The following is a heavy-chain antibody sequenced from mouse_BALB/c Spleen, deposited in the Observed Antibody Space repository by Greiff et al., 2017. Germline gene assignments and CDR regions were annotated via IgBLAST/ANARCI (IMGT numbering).Heavy chain of an antibody. CDR1: GFTFSSFG. Sequence: EVQLQESGGGLVQPGGSRKLSCAASGFTFSSFGMHWVRQAPEKGLEWVAYISSGSSTIYYADTVKGRFTISRDNPKNTLFLQMTSLRSEDTAMYYCARWELDYWGQGTSVTVSS. D-gene: IGHD4-1*01. CDR3: ARWELDY. V-gene: IGHV5-17*02. J-gene: IGHJ4*01. CDR2: ISSGSSTI.